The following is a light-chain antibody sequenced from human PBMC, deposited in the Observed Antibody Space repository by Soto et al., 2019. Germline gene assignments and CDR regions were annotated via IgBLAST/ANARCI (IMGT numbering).Light chain of an antibody. CDR1: QSLLHSNGYNY. CDR3: MQALQTPLT. V-gene: IGKV2-28*01. Sequence: DIVMTQSPLSLPVTPGEPASISCRSSQSLLHSNGYNYVDWFLQRPGQSPQVLIYMGSYRASGVPDRFSGSGSGTDFTLEISRVETEDVGIYYCMQALQTPLTFGGGTKVVIK. CDR2: MGS. J-gene: IGKJ4*01.